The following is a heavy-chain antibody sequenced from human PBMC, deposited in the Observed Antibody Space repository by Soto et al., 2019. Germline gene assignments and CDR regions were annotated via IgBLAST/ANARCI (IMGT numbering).Heavy chain of an antibody. D-gene: IGHD1-26*01. CDR2: IWYDGSNK. V-gene: IGHV3-33*01. CDR3: ARGVGATTYLDY. CDR1: GFTFSSYG. J-gene: IGHJ4*02. Sequence: PGGSLRLSCAASGFTFSSYGMHWVRQAPGKGLEWVAVIWYDGSNKYYADSVKGRFTISRDNSKNTLYLQMNSLRAEDTAVYYCARGVGATTYLDYWGQGTLVTVSS.